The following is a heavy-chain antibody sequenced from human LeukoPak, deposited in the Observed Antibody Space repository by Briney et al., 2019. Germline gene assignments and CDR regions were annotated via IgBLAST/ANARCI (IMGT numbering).Heavy chain of an antibody. V-gene: IGHV4-59*11. Sequence: ASETLSLTCSVSGGSINSHYWSWIRQPPGKRLEWIGYIFNTGNTNYNPSLASRVTMSVDTSRAQFFLRLSPVTAADKAIYYCVGRPADTTWYGVFDYWSQGTLVTVSS. D-gene: IGHD3-10*01. CDR2: IFNTGNT. CDR1: GGSINSHY. CDR3: VGRPADTTWYGVFDY. J-gene: IGHJ4*02.